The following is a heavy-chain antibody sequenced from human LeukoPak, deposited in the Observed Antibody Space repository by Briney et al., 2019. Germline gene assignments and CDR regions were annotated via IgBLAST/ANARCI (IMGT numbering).Heavy chain of an antibody. V-gene: IGHV4-59*08. CDR1: GSSIGNYY. CDR3: ARLGSSGYYSFDY. J-gene: IGHJ4*02. D-gene: IGHD6-19*01. CDR2: IYYSGST. Sequence: SETQSLTCTVSGSSIGNYYWSWIRQPPGKGLEWIGYIYYSGSTNYNPSVESRVTISVDTSKNQFSLKLRSETAADTAVYYCARLGSSGYYSFDYWGQGTLVTVSS.